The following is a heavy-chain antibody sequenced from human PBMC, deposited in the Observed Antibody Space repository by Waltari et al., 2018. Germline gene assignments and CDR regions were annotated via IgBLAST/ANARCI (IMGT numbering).Heavy chain of an antibody. CDR1: GYTFTTFG. CDR2: FDPEDGET. Sequence: QVLLVQSGADVKKPGASVKVSCKASGYTFTTFGFNWVRQAPGQGLEWMGGFDPEDGETIYAQKFQGRVTMTEDTSTDTAYMELSSLRAEDTAVYYCATVIRGGYRGYYFDYWGQGTLVTVSS. V-gene: IGHV1-24*01. CDR3: ATVIRGGYRGYYFDY. J-gene: IGHJ4*02. D-gene: IGHD5-12*01.